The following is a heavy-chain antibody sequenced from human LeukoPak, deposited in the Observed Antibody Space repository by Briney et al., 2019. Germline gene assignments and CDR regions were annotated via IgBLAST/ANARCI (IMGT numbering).Heavy chain of an antibody. CDR3: AKVDSSGWYGGVAFDI. Sequence: PGGSLRLSCAGSGFTFSSYAMSWVRQAPGKGLEWVSAISGSGGSTYYADSVKGRFTISRDNSKNTLSLQMSSLRAEETAVYYCAKVDSSGWYGGVAFDIWGQGTVVIVSS. D-gene: IGHD6-19*01. CDR1: GFTFSSYA. V-gene: IGHV3-23*01. CDR2: ISGSGGST. J-gene: IGHJ3*02.